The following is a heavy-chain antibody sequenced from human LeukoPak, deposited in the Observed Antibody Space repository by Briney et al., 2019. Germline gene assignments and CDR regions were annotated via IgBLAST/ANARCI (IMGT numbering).Heavy chain of an antibody. D-gene: IGHD3-16*01. CDR2: FSSSSSYI. Sequence: GGTLRLSCAASGFTFSSYSMNWVRQAPGKGLEWVSSFSSSSSYIYYADSVKGRFTISRDNAKNSLYLQMNSLRAEDTAVYYCARAYVYGRSDQYPNLYFDLWGRGTLVTVSS. J-gene: IGHJ2*01. V-gene: IGHV3-21*01. CDR3: ARAYVYGRSDQYPNLYFDL. CDR1: GFTFSSYS.